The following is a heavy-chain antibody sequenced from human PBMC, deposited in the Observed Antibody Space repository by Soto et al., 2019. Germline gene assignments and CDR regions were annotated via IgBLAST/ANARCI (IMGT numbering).Heavy chain of an antibody. J-gene: IGHJ6*02. CDR1: GFTFSSYS. CDR2: ISSSSSTI. V-gene: IGHV3-48*02. Sequence: EVQLVESGGGLVQPGGSLRLSCAASGFTFSSYSMKWVRQAPGKGLEWVSYISSSSSTIYYADSVKGRFTISRDNAKNSLYLQMNSLRDEDTAVYYCARDRCSSTSCYSNYYGMDVWGQGTTVTVSS. CDR3: ARDRCSSTSCYSNYYGMDV. D-gene: IGHD2-2*01.